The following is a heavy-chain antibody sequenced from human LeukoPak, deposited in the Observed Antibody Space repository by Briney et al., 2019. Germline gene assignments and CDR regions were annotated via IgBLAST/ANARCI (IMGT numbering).Heavy chain of an antibody. V-gene: IGHV4-59*01. CDR3: ARDFRGYRSYYFDY. D-gene: IGHD3-10*01. Sequence: SETLSLTCTVSGGSISSYYWSWIRQPPGKGLEWTGYIYYSGSTNYNPSLKSRVTISVDTSKNQFSLKLSSVTAADTAVYYCARDFRGYRSYYFDYWGQGTLVTVSS. CDR1: GGSISSYY. CDR2: IYYSGST. J-gene: IGHJ4*02.